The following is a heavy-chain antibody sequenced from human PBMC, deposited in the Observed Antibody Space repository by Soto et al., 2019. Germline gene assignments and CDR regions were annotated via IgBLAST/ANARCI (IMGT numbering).Heavy chain of an antibody. V-gene: IGHV3-74*01. CDR1: GFTFSSHW. CDR2: INSDGSST. Sequence: GGSLRLSCAASGFTFSSHWMHWVRQAPGKGLVWVSRINSDGSSTSYADSVKGRFTISRDNAKNTLYLQMNSLRAEDTAVYYCARDCSSTSCKYYYGMDIWGQGTLVTVSS. J-gene: IGHJ6*02. CDR3: ARDCSSTSCKYYYGMDI. D-gene: IGHD2-2*01.